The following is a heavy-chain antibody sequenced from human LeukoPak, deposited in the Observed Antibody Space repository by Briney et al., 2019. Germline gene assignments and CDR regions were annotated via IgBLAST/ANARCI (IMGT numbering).Heavy chain of an antibody. J-gene: IGHJ5*02. D-gene: IGHD6-13*01. CDR1: GFTFSSYT. CDR3: AKAGGSSWYDA. Sequence: PGGSLRLSCAASGFTFSSYTMSWVRQAPEKGLEWVSTITTSDGNTYYADSVKGRFTVSRDNSKNTMYQQMNSLRAEDTAVYYCAKAGGSSWYDAWGQGILVTVSS. V-gene: IGHV3-23*01. CDR2: ITTSDGNT.